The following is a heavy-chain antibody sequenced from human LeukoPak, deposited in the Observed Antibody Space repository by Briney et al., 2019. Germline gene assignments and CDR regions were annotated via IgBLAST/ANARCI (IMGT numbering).Heavy chain of an antibody. Sequence: ASVKVSCKASGFTFTSSAMQWVRQARGQRLEWIGWIVVGSGNTNYAQKFQERVTITRDMSTSTAYMELSSLRSEDTAVYYCAAALNVGPVYWYFDLWGRGTLVTVSS. CDR1: GFTFTSSA. V-gene: IGHV1-58*02. CDR2: IVVGSGNT. D-gene: IGHD1-26*01. J-gene: IGHJ2*01. CDR3: AAALNVGPVYWYFDL.